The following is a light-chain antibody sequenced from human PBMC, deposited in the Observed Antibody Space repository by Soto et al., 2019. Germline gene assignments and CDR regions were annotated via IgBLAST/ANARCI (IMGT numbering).Light chain of an antibody. CDR1: PRVCRRY. V-gene: IGKV3D-20*01. J-gene: IGKJ1*01. CDR2: DAS. CDR3: QQYGSSPWT. Sequence: IVVTQSPGPLSLSPGETAPLSSGARPRVCRRYLSRYQQKPGLAPRPLIYDASSRATGIPDRFSGSGSGTDFTLTISRLEPEDFAVYYCQQYGSSPWTFGQGTKVEIK.